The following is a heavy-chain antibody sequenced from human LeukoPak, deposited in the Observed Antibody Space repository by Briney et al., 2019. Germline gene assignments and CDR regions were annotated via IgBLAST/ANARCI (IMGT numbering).Heavy chain of an antibody. J-gene: IGHJ4*02. CDR2: IRSKAYGETA. D-gene: IGHD1-1*01. V-gene: IGHV3-49*03. CDR1: GFTFGDYA. CDR3: TRDRGAYNLYDY. Sequence: GGSLRLSCTASGFTFGDYAMSWIRQAPGKGLEWVGFIRSKAYGETADYAASVKGRFTISRDDSKAIAYLQMDSLKTEDTAVYHCTRDRGAYNLYDYWGQGTLVTVSS.